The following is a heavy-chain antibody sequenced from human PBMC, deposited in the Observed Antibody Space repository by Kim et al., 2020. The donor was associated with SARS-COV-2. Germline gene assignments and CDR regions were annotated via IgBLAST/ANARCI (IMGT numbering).Heavy chain of an antibody. CDR2: ISGSGDST. J-gene: IGHJ6*02. CDR3: AKVFGPLVGYSGISYYNGMDV. Sequence: GGSLRLSCAASGFTFSRYAITWVRQAPGKGLEWLSSISGSGDSTNYADSVKGRFTISRDNSKNTLYLQMNSLRAEDTAVYYCAKVFGPLVGYSGISYYNGMDVWGQGTTVTVSS. CDR1: GFTFSRYA. D-gene: IGHD2-21*01. V-gene: IGHV3-23*01.